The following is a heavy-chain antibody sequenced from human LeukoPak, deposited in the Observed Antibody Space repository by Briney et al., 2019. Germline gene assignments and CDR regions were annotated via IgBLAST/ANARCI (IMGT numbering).Heavy chain of an antibody. CDR3: AKDRSRADY. CDR1: GFTFSSHD. Sequence: GGSLRLSCAASGFTFSSHDMSWGRQAPGKGLGWVSAISGSGGRTYYADSVKGRFTISRDNSKNTLYLQMNSLRAEDTAVYYCAKDRSRADYWGQGTLVTVSS. J-gene: IGHJ4*02. V-gene: IGHV3-23*01. CDR2: ISGSGGRT. D-gene: IGHD1-26*01.